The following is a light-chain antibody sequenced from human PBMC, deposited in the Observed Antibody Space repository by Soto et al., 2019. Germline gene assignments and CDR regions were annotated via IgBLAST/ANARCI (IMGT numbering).Light chain of an antibody. CDR1: QSVSSNY. CDR3: QQYGSSHPLYT. V-gene: IGKV3-20*01. Sequence: EIVLTQSPGTLSLSPGERATLSCRASQSVSSNYLVWYQQKPGQAPRLLIYGASTRATGIPDKFSGSGSGTYFTLTISRLAPEDFAVYYCQQYGSSHPLYTFGKGTKLEIK. CDR2: GAS. J-gene: IGKJ2*01.